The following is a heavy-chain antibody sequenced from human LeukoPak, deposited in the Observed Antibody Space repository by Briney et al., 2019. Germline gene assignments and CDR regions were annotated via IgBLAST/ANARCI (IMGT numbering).Heavy chain of an antibody. J-gene: IGHJ5*02. D-gene: IGHD3-10*01. CDR1: GYTFTSYG. CDR3: ARGKVVVRGVNWESWFDP. Sequence: ASVKVSCKASGYTFTSYGISWVRQAPGQGLEWMGWISAYNGNTNYAQKLQSRVTMTTDTSTSTAYMELRSLRSDDTAVYYCARGKVVVRGVNWESWFDPWGQGTLVTVSS. V-gene: IGHV1-18*01. CDR2: ISAYNGNT.